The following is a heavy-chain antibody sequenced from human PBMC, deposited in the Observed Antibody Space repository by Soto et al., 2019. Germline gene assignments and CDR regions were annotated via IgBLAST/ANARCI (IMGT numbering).Heavy chain of an antibody. CDR3: AKQHDRGALEI. V-gene: IGHV5-51*01. CDR2: IYPGDSDT. CDR1: GKAFTSFW. J-gene: IGHJ3*02. Sequence: GESLKISCKISGKAFTSFWVVWVRQMPGRGLEWMGNIYPGDSDTRYTPPFQGQVTISADKSTNTAYLQWHSLQASDTALYYCAKQHDRGALEIWGQGTKVTVSS. D-gene: IGHD3-22*01.